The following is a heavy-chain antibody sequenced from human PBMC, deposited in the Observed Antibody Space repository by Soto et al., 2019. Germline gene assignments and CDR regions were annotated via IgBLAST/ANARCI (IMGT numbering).Heavy chain of an antibody. CDR3: ARRQISPPTRGAASARGGMGC. V-gene: IGHV3-33*01. CDR1: GFNFNNYG. J-gene: IGHJ6*01. CDR2: IWNDGNGY. D-gene: IGHD6-13*01. Sequence: QVQLVESGGGVVQPGRSLRLSCATSGFNFNNYGMHWVRQAPGKGLEWVAVIWNDGNGYYYANAVKGRFTISRDNSKNTLLLQLSSLRAEDTAVYYCARRQISPPTRGAASARGGMGCWGQGSS.